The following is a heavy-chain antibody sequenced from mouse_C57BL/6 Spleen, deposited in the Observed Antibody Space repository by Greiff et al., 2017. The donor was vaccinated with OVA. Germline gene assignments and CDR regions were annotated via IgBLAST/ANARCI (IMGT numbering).Heavy chain of an antibody. CDR1: GYTFTDYE. CDR3: TRYMVTTKGFAY. D-gene: IGHD2-2*01. V-gene: IGHV1-15*01. Sequence: VKLQESGAELVRPGASVTLSCKASGYTFTDYEMHWVKQTPVHGLEWIGAIDPETGGTAYNQKFKGKAILTADKSSSTAYMELRSLTSEDSAVYYCTRYMVTTKGFAYWGQGTLVTVSA. CDR2: IDPETGGT. J-gene: IGHJ3*01.